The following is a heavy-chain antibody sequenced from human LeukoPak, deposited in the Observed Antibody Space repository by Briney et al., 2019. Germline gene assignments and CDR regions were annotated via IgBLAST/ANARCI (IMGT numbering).Heavy chain of an antibody. V-gene: IGHV1-8*03. Sequence: ASVKVSCKASGYTITSYDINWGRQATRQGVEWMGWMNPNSGNTGYEQKFQGRVTITRNTSINTAYMELTSLRSEDTAVYFCARGPGYSSSSAYYFDYWGQGTLVTVSS. CDR1: GYTITSYD. D-gene: IGHD6-6*01. CDR3: ARGPGYSSSSAYYFDY. CDR2: MNPNSGNT. J-gene: IGHJ4*02.